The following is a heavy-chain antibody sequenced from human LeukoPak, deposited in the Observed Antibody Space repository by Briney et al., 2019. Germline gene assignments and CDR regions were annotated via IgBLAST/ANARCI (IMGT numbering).Heavy chain of an antibody. V-gene: IGHV3-21*04. Sequence: AGGSLRLSCAASGFTFSRYSMNWVRQAPGKGLEWVSSISSSSSYIYYADSVKGRFTISRDNAKNSLYLQMNSLRAEDTALYYCAKDSAAGTTNWFDPWGQGTLVTVSS. CDR3: AKDSAAGTTNWFDP. D-gene: IGHD6-13*01. CDR1: GFTFSRYS. CDR2: ISSSSSYI. J-gene: IGHJ5*02.